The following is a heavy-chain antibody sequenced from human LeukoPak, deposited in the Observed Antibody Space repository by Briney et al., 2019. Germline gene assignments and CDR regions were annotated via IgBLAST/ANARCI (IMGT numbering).Heavy chain of an antibody. CDR3: ARRSPDVRHDTTYYYADY. V-gene: IGHV4-39*01. CDR2: IYYSGST. CDR1: GGSISSSSYY. Sequence: SETLSLTCTVSGGSISSSSYYWGWIRQPPGKGLEWIGSIYYSGSTYYNPSLKSRVTISVDTSKNQFSLKLSSVTAADTAVYYCARRSPDVRHDTTYYYADYWGQGTLVTVSS. D-gene: IGHD3-22*01. J-gene: IGHJ4*02.